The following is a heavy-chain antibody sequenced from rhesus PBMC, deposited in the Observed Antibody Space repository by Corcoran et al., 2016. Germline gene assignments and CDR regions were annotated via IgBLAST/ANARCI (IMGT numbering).Heavy chain of an antibody. D-gene: IGHD4-11*01. Sequence: EVQLVETGGGLVQPGGSLKLSCAASGFTFSSYGMSWVRLAPGKGLEWVSAINSGGGSTYYADSVKGRFTISRDNSKNTLSLQMDSLRAEDTAVYYCARDHNRYFDYWGQGVLVTVSS. CDR3: ARDHNRYFDY. CDR1: GFTFSSYG. J-gene: IGHJ4*01. V-gene: IGHV3S5*01. CDR2: INSGGGST.